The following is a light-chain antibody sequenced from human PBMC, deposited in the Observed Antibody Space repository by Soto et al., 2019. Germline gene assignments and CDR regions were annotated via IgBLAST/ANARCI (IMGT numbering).Light chain of an antibody. V-gene: IGKV3-15*01. CDR3: QQYNNWPPWT. J-gene: IGKJ1*01. Sequence: EIVMTQSPATLSVSPGERATLSCRASQSLSNNLAWYQQKPGQAPRLLIYGASTRATGIPARFSGSGSGTEFTLTISRLQSEDFAVYNCQQYNNWPPWTFGQGTKVEIK. CDR1: QSLSNN. CDR2: GAS.